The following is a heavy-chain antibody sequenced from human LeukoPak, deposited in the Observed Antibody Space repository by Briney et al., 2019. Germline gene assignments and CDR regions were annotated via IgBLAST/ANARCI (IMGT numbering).Heavy chain of an antibody. CDR2: VSDDGSTT. CDR1: GFTFSSFW. CDR3: AREPRSILVDYYFHY. D-gene: IGHD3-22*01. Sequence: QPGGSLRLSCAASGFTFSSFWMHWVRQAPGKGLVWVSRVSDDGSTTTYADSVKGRFTISRDNSKNTLYLQMNSLRPEDTAVYYCAREPRSILVDYYFHYWGQGTLVTVSS. V-gene: IGHV3-74*03. J-gene: IGHJ4*02.